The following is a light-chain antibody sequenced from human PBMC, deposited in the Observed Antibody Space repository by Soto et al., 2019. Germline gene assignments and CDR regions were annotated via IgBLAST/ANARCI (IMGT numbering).Light chain of an antibody. CDR1: SNDVGGYNF. Sequence: QSALTQPRSVSGSPGQSVTISCTGTSNDVGGYNFVSWYQQHPGKVPKLFIYDVSRRPSGVPDRFSGSKSGNTASLTISGLQAEDEADYYCSSYAGSYTWVFGGGTKLPV. V-gene: IGLV2-11*01. J-gene: IGLJ2*01. CDR2: DVS. CDR3: SSYAGSYTWV.